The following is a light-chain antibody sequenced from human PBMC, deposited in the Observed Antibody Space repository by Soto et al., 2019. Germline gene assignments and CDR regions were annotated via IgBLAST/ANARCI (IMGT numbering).Light chain of an antibody. V-gene: IGKV3-11*01. CDR1: QSVSIY. CDR3: EQRSNWSPVT. J-gene: IGKJ4*01. Sequence: EIVLTQSPATLSLSLGERATLSCRASQSVSIYLAWYQHKPGQAPRLLIYDASHRATGIPARFSGSGSGTDFTLTISSLGPEDFAVYYCEQRSNWSPVTFGGGTKVEIK. CDR2: DAS.